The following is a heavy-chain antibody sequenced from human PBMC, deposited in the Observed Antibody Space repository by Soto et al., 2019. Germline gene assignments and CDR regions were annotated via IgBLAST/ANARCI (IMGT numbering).Heavy chain of an antibody. Sequence: EVQLLESGGGSVQPGGSLRLSCSASAFTFTNHAMNWVRQAPGKGLEWVSGVSGSGGRTSYADSVKGRFTISRDNSKNTLSLQMNSLRAEDTAVYFCARRARDGDNSPIDYWGQGTLVTVSS. CDR1: AFTFTNHA. CDR3: ARRARDGDNSPIDY. J-gene: IGHJ4*02. V-gene: IGHV3-23*01. CDR2: VSGSGGRT. D-gene: IGHD2-21*01.